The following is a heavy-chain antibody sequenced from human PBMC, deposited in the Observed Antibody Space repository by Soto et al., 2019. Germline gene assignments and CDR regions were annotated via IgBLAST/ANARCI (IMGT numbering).Heavy chain of an antibody. J-gene: IGHJ5*02. Sequence: PGGSLRLSCAASRLTLSTYAMSWVRQAPGKGLEWVSAISGSGGSTYYADSVKGRFTISRDNSKNTLYLQMNSLRAEDTAVYYCANFPVVVPAAMYIDPWGQGTLVTVSS. V-gene: IGHV3-23*01. CDR2: ISGSGGST. D-gene: IGHD2-2*01. CDR3: ANFPVVVPAAMYIDP. CDR1: RLTLSTYA.